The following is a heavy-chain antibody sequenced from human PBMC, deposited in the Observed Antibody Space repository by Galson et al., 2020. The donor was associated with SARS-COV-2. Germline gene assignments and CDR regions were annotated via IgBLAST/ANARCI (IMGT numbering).Heavy chain of an antibody. CDR1: GFTFDRYW. V-gene: IGHV3-7*02. Sequence: GGSLRLSCAASGFTFDRYWMSWVRQAPGKGLELVANIRHDGNEKNYVDSVKGRFSIFRDNSQNFLFLQMNNLRADDTATYYCASLYSGSWYYSYSYVLDVCGQGTTVTVSS. J-gene: IGHJ6*02. CDR3: ASLYSGSWYYSYSYVLDV. D-gene: IGHD6-13*01. CDR2: IRHDGNEK.